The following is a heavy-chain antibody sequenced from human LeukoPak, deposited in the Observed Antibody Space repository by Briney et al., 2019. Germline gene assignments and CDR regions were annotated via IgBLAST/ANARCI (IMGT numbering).Heavy chain of an antibody. D-gene: IGHD6-19*01. Sequence: GGSLRLSCVGSGFTFRSHAMSWVRQAPEKGLEFVSGIYENGGTTYYADSVKGRFSISRDNSKNTLYLQMDSLRGEDTAVYYCAKDQEDGSGWYDYWGQGTLVTVSS. CDR3: AKDQEDGSGWYDY. V-gene: IGHV3-23*01. J-gene: IGHJ4*02. CDR2: IYENGGTT. CDR1: GFTFRSHA.